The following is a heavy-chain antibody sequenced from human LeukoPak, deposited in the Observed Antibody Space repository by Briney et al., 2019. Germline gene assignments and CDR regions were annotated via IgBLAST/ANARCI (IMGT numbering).Heavy chain of an antibody. J-gene: IGHJ4*02. V-gene: IGHV4-59*08. CDR1: GGSISSYY. Sequence: SETLSLTCTLSGGSISSYYWSWLRQPPGKGLEWIGYIYYSGSTNYNPSLKSRVTISVDTSKNQFSLKLSSVTAADTAVYYCASGTYQLLTSWGQGTLVTVSS. D-gene: IGHD2-2*01. CDR2: IYYSGST. CDR3: ASGTYQLLTS.